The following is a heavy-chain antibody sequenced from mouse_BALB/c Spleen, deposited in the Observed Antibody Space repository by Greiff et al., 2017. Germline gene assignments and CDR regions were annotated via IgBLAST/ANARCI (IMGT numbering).Heavy chain of an antibody. CDR2: ISSGGSYT. Sequence: EVKLVESGGDLVKPGGSLKLSCAASGFTFSSYGMSWVRQTPDKRLEWVATISSGGSYTYYPDSVKGRFTISRDNAKNTLYLQMSSLKSEDTAMYYCARHWDAWFAYWGQGTLVTVS. J-gene: IGHJ3*01. D-gene: IGHD4-1*01. CDR1: GFTFSSYG. V-gene: IGHV5-6*01. CDR3: ARHWDAWFAY.